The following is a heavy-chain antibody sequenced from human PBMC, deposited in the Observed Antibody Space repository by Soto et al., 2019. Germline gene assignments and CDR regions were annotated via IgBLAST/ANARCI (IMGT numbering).Heavy chain of an antibody. J-gene: IGHJ4*02. D-gene: IGHD2-15*01. CDR2: ITSGSNTK. CDR1: GFTFSTYS. CDR3: ARDPHSLDY. V-gene: IGHV3-48*01. Sequence: EVQLVESGGGLVQPGGSLRLSCAASGFTFSTYSMNWVRQPPGKGLEWVSYITSGSNTKYYADSVKGRFTISRDNAKNSLDLQMNSLRAEDTAVYYCARDPHSLDYWGQGILVTVSS.